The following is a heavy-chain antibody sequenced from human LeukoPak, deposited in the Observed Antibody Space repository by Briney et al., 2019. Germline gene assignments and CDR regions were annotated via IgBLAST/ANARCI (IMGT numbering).Heavy chain of an antibody. Sequence: SETLSLTCTVSGGSISGYYWSWIRQPPGKGLECIGYIYTSGSTNYNPSLKSRVTISVDTSKSQFSLKLSSVTAADTAVYYCARQYYDFWSGDYVLNWFDPWGQGTLVTVSS. CDR3: ARQYYDFWSGDYVLNWFDP. V-gene: IGHV4-4*09. CDR1: GGSISGYY. D-gene: IGHD3-3*01. CDR2: IYTSGST. J-gene: IGHJ5*02.